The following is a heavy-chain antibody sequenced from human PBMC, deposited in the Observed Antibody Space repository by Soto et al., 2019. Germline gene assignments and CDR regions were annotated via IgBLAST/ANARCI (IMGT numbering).Heavy chain of an antibody. CDR1: GFSLSTSGVG. J-gene: IGHJ4*02. CDR3: AQNSITMIRGVFDY. D-gene: IGHD3-10*01. Sequence: QITLKESGPTLVKPTQTLTLTCTFSGFSLSTSGVGVGWIRQPPGKALEWLALIYWDDDKRYSPSLKNRLTTTKDTSKNQVVLTMTNMDPVDTATYYCAQNSITMIRGVFDYWGQGTLVTVSS. V-gene: IGHV2-5*02. CDR2: IYWDDDK.